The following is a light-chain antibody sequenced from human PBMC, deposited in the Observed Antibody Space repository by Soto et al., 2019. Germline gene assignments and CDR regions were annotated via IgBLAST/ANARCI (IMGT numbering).Light chain of an antibody. CDR1: QSVSSN. J-gene: IGKJ1*01. CDR3: QQYNNWPRT. Sequence: EIVMTQSPATLSVSPGERASLSCRASQSVSSNLAWYQQKPGQAPRLLIYGASTRATGIPARFSGSGSGTECTLTINSLQSEDFAVYYCQQYNNWPRTFGQGTKVDIK. CDR2: GAS. V-gene: IGKV3-15*01.